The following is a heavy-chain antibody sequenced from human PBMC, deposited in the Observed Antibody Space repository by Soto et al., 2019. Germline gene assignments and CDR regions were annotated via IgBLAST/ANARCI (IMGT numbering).Heavy chain of an antibody. CDR2: ISAYNGNT. V-gene: IGHV1-18*04. J-gene: IGHJ3*02. D-gene: IGHD3-22*01. CDR3: ARVLGSSGYRKKDAFDI. CDR1: GYTFTSYG. Sequence: GASVKVSCKASGYTFTSYGISWVRQAPGQGLEWMGWISAYNGNTNYAQKLQGRATMTTDTSTSTAYMELRSLRSDDTAVYYCARVLGSSGYRKKDAFDIWGQGTMVTVSS.